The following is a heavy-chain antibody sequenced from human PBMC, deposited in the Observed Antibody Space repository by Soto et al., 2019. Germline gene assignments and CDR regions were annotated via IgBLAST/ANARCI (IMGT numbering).Heavy chain of an antibody. V-gene: IGHV2-5*02. CDR2: NYWDDDK. J-gene: IGHJ4*02. D-gene: IGHD4-17*01. CDR1: GFSLSNRGVG. Sequence: QITLKESGPTLVKPTQTLTLTCTFSGFSLSNRGVGVGWIRQPPGKALEWLALNYWDDDKRYSTSLKNRLTMTMDISKNQVVLAMTIIDSVYIATYHCAHVDYGDFGLDYWGQGTLVTVSS. CDR3: AHVDYGDFGLDY.